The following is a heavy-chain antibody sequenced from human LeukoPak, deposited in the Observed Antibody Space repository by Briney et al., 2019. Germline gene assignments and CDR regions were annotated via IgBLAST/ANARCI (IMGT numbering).Heavy chain of an antibody. CDR1: GGSISSGGYS. V-gene: IGHV4-30-4*07. J-gene: IGHJ4*02. D-gene: IGHD3-22*01. CDR2: IYYSGST. CDR3: ARHNYDSSGYYYVVGLWYFDY. Sequence: SETLSLTCAVSGGSISSGGYSWSWIRQPPGKGLEWIGYIYYSGSTYYNPSLKSRVTISVDTSKNQFSLKLSSVTAADTAVYYCARHNYDSSGYYYVVGLWYFDYWGQGTLVTVSS.